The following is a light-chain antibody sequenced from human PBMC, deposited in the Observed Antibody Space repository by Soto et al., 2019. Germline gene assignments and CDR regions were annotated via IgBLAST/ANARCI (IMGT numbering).Light chain of an antibody. J-gene: IGLJ2*01. CDR2: VNSDGSH. CDR1: SGHSRYA. Sequence: QLVLTQSTSASASLGASVKLTCILSSGHSRYAIAWHQQQPEKGPRYLMKVNSDGSHSKGDGIPDRFSGSSSGAERYLTISRLQSEDEADYYCQTWGTGTVVFGGGTKVTVL. CDR3: QTWGTGTVV. V-gene: IGLV4-69*01.